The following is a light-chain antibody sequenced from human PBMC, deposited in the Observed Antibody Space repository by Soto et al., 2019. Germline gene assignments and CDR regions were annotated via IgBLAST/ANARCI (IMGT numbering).Light chain of an antibody. CDR3: SSYAGSNNLL. CDR2: EVS. J-gene: IGLJ2*01. V-gene: IGLV2-8*01. CDR1: SSDVGGYNY. Sequence: HSALTQPPSASGSPGQSVTISCTGTSSDVGGYNYVSWYQQHPGKAPKLMIYEVSKRPSGVPDRFSGSKSGNTASLTVSGLQAEDEADYYCSSYAGSNNLLFGGGTKVTVL.